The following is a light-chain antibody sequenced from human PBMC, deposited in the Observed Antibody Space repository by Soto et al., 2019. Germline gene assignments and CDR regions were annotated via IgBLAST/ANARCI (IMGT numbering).Light chain of an antibody. V-gene: IGLV2-8*01. Sequence: HCSLTQPPSSSGSHGQSVTISCTGTKNDIGVYDFVSWYQHHPGKAPRLIIYEVVQRPSGVPDRFSGSKSGNTASLTVSGLQAADEADYFCKSYAGSNTYVFGSGTKVTVL. CDR3: KSYAGSNTYV. CDR2: EVV. CDR1: KNDIGVYDF. J-gene: IGLJ1*01.